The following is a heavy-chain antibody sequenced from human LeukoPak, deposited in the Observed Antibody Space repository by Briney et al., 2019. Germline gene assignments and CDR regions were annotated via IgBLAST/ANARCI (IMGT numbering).Heavy chain of an antibody. D-gene: IGHD3-10*01. J-gene: IGHJ6*02. Sequence: PGGSLTLSCAASVYTFSDYYVSWIRHAPRQGLEWVSYIGSTSSYTNYAESVKGRFAISRDNAKNSLYLQMNSLRGEDTAVYHCARQCQRGVGYGIDVWGQGTTVTVS. CDR3: ARQCQRGVGYGIDV. CDR1: VYTFSDYY. CDR2: IGSTSSYT. V-gene: IGHV3-11*03.